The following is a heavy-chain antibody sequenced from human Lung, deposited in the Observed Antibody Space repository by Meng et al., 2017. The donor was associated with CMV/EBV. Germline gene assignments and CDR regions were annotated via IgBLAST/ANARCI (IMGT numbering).Heavy chain of an antibody. D-gene: IGHD6-6*01. Sequence: GGSXRLSCAASGFTFNTYSMTWVRQAPGKGLEWVSYISSSGTTIHYADSVKGRFTISRDNGKNSLYLQMNSLRVEDTALYYCARGMSIAASRFFVYWGQGALVTVSS. CDR1: GFTFNTYS. V-gene: IGHV3-48*04. J-gene: IGHJ4*02. CDR3: ARGMSIAASRFFVY. CDR2: ISSSGTTI.